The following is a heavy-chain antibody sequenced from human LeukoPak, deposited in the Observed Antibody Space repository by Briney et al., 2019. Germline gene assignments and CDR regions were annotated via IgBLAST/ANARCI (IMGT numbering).Heavy chain of an antibody. Sequence: SETLSLTCAVYGGSFSGYYWSWIRQPPGKGLEWIGETNHSGSTNYNPSLKSRVTISVDRSKNQFSLKLSSVTAADTAVYYCARGMGYYYDSSGYQANAFDIWGQGTMVTVSS. D-gene: IGHD3-22*01. CDR3: ARGMGYYYDSSGYQANAFDI. V-gene: IGHV4-34*01. CDR1: GGSFSGYY. CDR2: TNHSGST. J-gene: IGHJ3*02.